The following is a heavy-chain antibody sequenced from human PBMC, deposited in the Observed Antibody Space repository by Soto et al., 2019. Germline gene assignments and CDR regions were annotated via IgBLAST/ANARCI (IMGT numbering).Heavy chain of an antibody. J-gene: IGHJ4*02. CDR3: ARSRAGGTWEQYPSFYFDY. D-gene: IGHD1-26*01. V-gene: IGHV1-18*01. Sequence: QVLLVQSGAEVKKPGASVKVACKASGYTFTNYGISWVRQAPGQGLEWLGWISTYNGDRDFAQKVQGRVTMTTDTSTTTAYMELRSLRSNYTAVYYCARSRAGGTWEQYPSFYFDYWGQGALVTVSS. CDR2: ISTYNGDR. CDR1: GYTFTNYG.